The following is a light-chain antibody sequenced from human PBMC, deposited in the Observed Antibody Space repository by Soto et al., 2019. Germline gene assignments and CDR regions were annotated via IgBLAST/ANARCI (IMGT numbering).Light chain of an antibody. CDR2: EAS. CDR3: QQCYMGWT. J-gene: IGKJ1*01. Sequence: DIQMTQSPATLSASVGDRATITCRASQSIRYWLAWFQQKAGKAPKLLIYEASRLESGVPSRFSGTGSGTEFTFSITSLQPEDFGTYYCQQCYMGWTFGQGTKVDIK. V-gene: IGKV1-5*03. CDR1: QSIRYW.